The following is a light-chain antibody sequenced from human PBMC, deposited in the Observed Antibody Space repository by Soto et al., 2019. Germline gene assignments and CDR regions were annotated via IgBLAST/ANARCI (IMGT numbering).Light chain of an antibody. J-gene: IGKJ3*01. V-gene: IGKV3-20*01. Sequence: EIVLTQSPGTLSLSPGERATLSCRASQSVSSYVAWYQQQPGQAPRLLIYSASSRATGIPDRFSGSGSGTDFTLTNSRLEPEDFAVYYCQHYGSSPLTFGPGTKVDVK. CDR3: QHYGSSPLT. CDR2: SAS. CDR1: QSVSSY.